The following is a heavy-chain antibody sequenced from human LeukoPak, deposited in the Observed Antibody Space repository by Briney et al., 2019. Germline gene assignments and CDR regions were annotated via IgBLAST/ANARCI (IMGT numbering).Heavy chain of an antibody. Sequence: GGSLRLSCAASGFTVSSNYMNWVRQAPGKGLEWVSVIYSGGSTNYADSVKGRFTISRDNSKNTLYLHMNSLRAEDTAVYYCIYGYTLDLWGQGTLVTVSS. J-gene: IGHJ5*02. CDR1: GFTVSSNY. V-gene: IGHV3-53*01. D-gene: IGHD5-18*01. CDR3: IYGYTLDL. CDR2: IYSGGST.